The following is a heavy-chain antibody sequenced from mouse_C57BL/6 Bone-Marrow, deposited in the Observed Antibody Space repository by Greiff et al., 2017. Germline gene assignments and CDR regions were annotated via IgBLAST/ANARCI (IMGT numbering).Heavy chain of an antibody. Sequence: QVQLQQSGAELVQPGASVKISCKASGYAFSSSWMNWVKQRPGKGLEWIGQIYPGDGDTNYNGKFKGKATLTADKSSSTAYMQLSSLTSEDSAVYFCARCPATVVATEAMDYWGQGTSVTVSS. CDR1: GYAFSSSW. V-gene: IGHV1-80*01. D-gene: IGHD1-1*01. CDR2: IYPGDGDT. J-gene: IGHJ4*01. CDR3: ARCPATVVATEAMDY.